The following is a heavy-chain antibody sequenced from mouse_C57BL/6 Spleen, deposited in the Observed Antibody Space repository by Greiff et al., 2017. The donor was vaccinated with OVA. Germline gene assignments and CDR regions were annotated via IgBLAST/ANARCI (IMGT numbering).Heavy chain of an antibody. CDR2: INPGSGGT. CDR3: ARSGGFAY. V-gene: IGHV1-54*01. Sequence: VQLQQSGAELVRPGTSVKVSCKASGYAFTNYLIEWVKQRPGQGLEWIGVINPGSGGTNYNEKFKGKATLTADKPSSTAYMQLSSLTSEDSAVYFCARSGGFAYWGQGTLVTVSA. CDR1: GYAFTNYL. D-gene: IGHD4-1*01. J-gene: IGHJ3*01.